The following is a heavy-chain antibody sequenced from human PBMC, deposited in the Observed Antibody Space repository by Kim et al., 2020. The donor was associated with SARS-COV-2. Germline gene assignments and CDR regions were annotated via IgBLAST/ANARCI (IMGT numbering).Heavy chain of an antibody. J-gene: IGHJ6*02. CDR3: ARAWGVASITGHLYYYAMEV. Sequence: ASVKVSCKTSGYTFTNYGLIWVRQAPGQGLEWMGWIAPHNGNTNYAQKLQGRVTMTTDTSTTTVHMELGSLRSDDTAVYYCARAWGVASITGHLYYYAMEVWGQGTAVTVS. CDR1: GYTFTNYG. V-gene: IGHV1-18*01. D-gene: IGHD5-12*01. CDR2: IAPHNGNT.